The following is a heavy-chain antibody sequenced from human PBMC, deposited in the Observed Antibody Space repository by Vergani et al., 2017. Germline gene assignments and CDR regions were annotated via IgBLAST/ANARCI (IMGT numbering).Heavy chain of an antibody. CDR2: ISSSGSTI. V-gene: IGHV3-11*01. J-gene: IGHJ3*02. CDR1: GFTFRDYY. D-gene: IGHD3-16*02. Sequence: QVQLVESGGGLVKPGGSLRLSCAASGFTFRDYYMSWIRQAPGKGLEWVSYISSSGSTICYADSVKGRFTISRDNAKNSLYLQMNSLRAEDTAVYYCARARCDYVWGSYRLGAFDIWGQGTMVTVSS. CDR3: ARARCDYVWGSYRLGAFDI.